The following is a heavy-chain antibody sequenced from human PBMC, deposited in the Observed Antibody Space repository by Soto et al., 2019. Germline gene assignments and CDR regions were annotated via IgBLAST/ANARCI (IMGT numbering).Heavy chain of an antibody. Sequence: QLQLQESGPGLVKPSETLSLTCTVSGGSISSSSYYWGWIRQPPGKGLEWIGSIYYSGSTYYNPSLKSRVTISVDTSKNQFSLKLSSVTAADTAVYYCASRGVDTQADYWGQGTLVTVSS. CDR3: ASRGVDTQADY. D-gene: IGHD5-18*01. V-gene: IGHV4-39*01. CDR2: IYYSGST. CDR1: GGSISSSSYY. J-gene: IGHJ4*02.